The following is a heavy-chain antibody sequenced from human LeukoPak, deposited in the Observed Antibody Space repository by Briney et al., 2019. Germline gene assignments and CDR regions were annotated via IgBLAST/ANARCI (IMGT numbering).Heavy chain of an antibody. V-gene: IGHV1-3*01. CDR2: INAGNGNT. J-gene: IGHJ4*02. CDR3: ARESCSGGSCHYYFDY. D-gene: IGHD2-15*01. Sequence: ASVKVSCKASGYTFTSYAMHWVRQAPGQRLEWMGWINAGNGNTKYSQKFQGRVTITRDTSASTAYMELSSLRSEDTAVYYCARESCSGGSCHYYFDYWGQGTLVTVSS. CDR1: GYTFTSYA.